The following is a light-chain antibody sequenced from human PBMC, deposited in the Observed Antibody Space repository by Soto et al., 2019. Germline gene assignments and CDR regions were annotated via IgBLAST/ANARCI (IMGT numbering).Light chain of an antibody. CDR3: QHYNSYSEA. CDR2: GAS. Sequence: EIVLTQSPGTLSLSPGEGATLSCRASQSINSFLAWYQQRRGQAPRLLIHGASNRATGIPDRFSGSGSGTDFTLTISRLEPEDFAVYYCQHYNSYSEAFGQGTKVELK. CDR1: QSINSF. J-gene: IGKJ1*01. V-gene: IGKV3-20*01.